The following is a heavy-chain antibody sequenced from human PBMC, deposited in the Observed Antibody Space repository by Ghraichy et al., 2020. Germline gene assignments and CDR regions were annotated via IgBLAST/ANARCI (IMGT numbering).Heavy chain of an antibody. J-gene: IGHJ5*02. CDR2: ITGSGSST. CDR3: AKDRVALVDTRTLFDL. CDR1: GFTFSNYA. D-gene: IGHD3-9*01. V-gene: IGHV3-23*01. Sequence: GGSLRLSCAASGFTFSNYAMSWVRQAPGKGLEWVSSITGSGSSTFYADSVKGRFTVSRDKSRNTLFLQMNSLRAEDTAVYHCAKDRVALVDTRTLFDLWGQGTLVTVSA.